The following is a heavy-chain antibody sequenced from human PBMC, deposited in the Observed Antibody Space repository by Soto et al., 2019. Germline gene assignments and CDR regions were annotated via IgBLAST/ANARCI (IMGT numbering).Heavy chain of an antibody. CDR3: ARIVTGYDYIWGSYRYTVDY. V-gene: IGHV2-26*01. CDR2: IFSNDEK. D-gene: IGHD3-16*02. CDR1: GFSLSNARMG. J-gene: IGHJ4*02. Sequence: QVTLKESGPVLVKPTETLTLTCTVSGFSLSNARMGVSWIRQPPGKALEWLAHIFSNDEKSYSTSLKSRLTISKDTSKSQVVLTMTNMDPVDTATYYCARIVTGYDYIWGSYRYTVDYWGQGTLVTVSS.